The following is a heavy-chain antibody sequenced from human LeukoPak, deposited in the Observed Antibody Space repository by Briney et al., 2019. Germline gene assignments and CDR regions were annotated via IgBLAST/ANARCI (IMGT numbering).Heavy chain of an antibody. Sequence: GGSLRLSCAASGFTFSSYSMSWVRQAPGKGLEWVSGINGNDGSTYKADSVKGRFTISRDNSKNTLYLQMKSLRAEDTALYYCAKDNCGGDCYLSNYYFDYWGQGTLVTVST. CDR3: AKDNCGGDCYLSNYYFDY. V-gene: IGHV3-23*01. CDR2: INGNDGST. D-gene: IGHD2-21*01. J-gene: IGHJ4*02. CDR1: GFTFSSYS.